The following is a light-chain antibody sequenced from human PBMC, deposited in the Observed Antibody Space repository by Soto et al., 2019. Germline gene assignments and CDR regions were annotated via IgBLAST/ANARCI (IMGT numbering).Light chain of an antibody. Sequence: EIVMTQSPATLSVSPGERAALSCRASQSVSSNLAWYQQKPGQAPRLLIYGASTRATGIPARFSGSGSGTEFTLTISSLQSEDFAVYYCQHRSNWPPGFGQGTLLEI. CDR1: QSVSSN. V-gene: IGKV3-15*01. CDR3: QHRSNWPPG. J-gene: IGKJ5*01. CDR2: GAS.